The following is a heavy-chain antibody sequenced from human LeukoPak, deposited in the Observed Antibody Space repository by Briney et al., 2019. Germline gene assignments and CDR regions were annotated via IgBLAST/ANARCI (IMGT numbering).Heavy chain of an antibody. CDR2: IIPILGIA. V-gene: IGHV1-69*04. D-gene: IGHD2-21*02. J-gene: IGHJ4*02. CDR3: ARAGAYCGGDCYPFDY. CDR1: GGTFSSYA. Sequence: SVKVSCKASGGTFSSYAISWVRQAPGQGLEWMGGIIPILGIANYAQKFQGRVTITADKSTSTAYMELSSLRSEDTAVYYCARAGAYCGGDCYPFDYWGQGTLVTVSS.